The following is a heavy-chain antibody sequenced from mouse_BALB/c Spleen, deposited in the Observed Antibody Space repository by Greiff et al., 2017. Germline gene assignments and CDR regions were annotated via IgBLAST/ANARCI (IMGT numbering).Heavy chain of an antibody. CDR3: ARINSLLRLYWYFDV. Sequence: EVKLMESGGGLVKPGGSLKLSCAASGFTFSSYAMSWVRQTPEKRLEWVASISSGGSTYYPDSVKGRFTISRDNARNILYLQMSSLRSEDTAMYYCARINSLLRLYWYFDVWGAGTTVTVSS. CDR2: ISSGGST. D-gene: IGHD1-2*01. J-gene: IGHJ1*01. V-gene: IGHV5-6-5*01. CDR1: GFTFSSYA.